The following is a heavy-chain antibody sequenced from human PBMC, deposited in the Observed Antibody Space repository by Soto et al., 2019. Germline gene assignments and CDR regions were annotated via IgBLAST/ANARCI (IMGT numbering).Heavy chain of an antibody. CDR3: ARVSELWFGELLWFDP. CDR1: GYTFTSYG. V-gene: IGHV1-18*01. CDR2: ISAYNGNT. Sequence: ASVKVSCKASGYTFTSYGISWVRQAPGQGLEWMGWISAYNGNTNYAQKLQGRVTMTTDTSTSTAYMELRSLRSDDTAVYYCARVSELWFGELLWFDPWGQGTLVTVSS. D-gene: IGHD3-10*01. J-gene: IGHJ5*02.